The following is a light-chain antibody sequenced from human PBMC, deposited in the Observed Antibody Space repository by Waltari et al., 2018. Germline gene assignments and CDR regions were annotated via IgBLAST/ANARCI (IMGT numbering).Light chain of an antibody. CDR3: QQYDKWLRYS. J-gene: IGKJ2*01. CDR2: GAS. Sequence: IVMTQSPATLSVSQGERATLSCRAIQSISTNLAWFQEKPGQAPRLLIYGASTRATGVPARFSGSGSGTYFTLVISSLQSEDFAVYYCQQYDKWLRYSFGQGTKLEIK. V-gene: IGKV3-15*01. CDR1: QSISTN.